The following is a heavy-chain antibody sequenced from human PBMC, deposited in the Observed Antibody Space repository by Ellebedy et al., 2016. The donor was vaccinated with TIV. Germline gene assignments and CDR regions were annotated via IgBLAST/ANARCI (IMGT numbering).Heavy chain of an antibody. Sequence: GESLKISCAASGFTFRTYAMRWFRQAPGKGLEWVSGIVGSGAQKYADSVKGRFTISRDTSKNTVFLQMNSLRAEDTAIYYCARGTIIPAAPFDPWGQGTLVTVSS. CDR3: ARGTIIPAAPFDP. D-gene: IGHD2-2*01. CDR1: GFTFRTYA. CDR2: IVGSGAQK. V-gene: IGHV3-23*01. J-gene: IGHJ5*02.